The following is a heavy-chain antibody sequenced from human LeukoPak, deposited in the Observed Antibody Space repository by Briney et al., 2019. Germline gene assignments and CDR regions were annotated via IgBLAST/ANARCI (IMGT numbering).Heavy chain of an antibody. CDR3: AKAPPYYSDSSGYFQH. CDR2: ISWNSGII. CDR1: GFTFDDSA. Sequence: GGSLRLSCAASGFTFDDSAMHWVRQVPGKGLEWVLGISWNSGIIDYADSVKGRFTISRDNAKNSLYLQMNNLRPDDTAFYYCAKAPPYYSDSSGYFQHWGQGTLVTVSS. J-gene: IGHJ1*01. V-gene: IGHV3-9*01. D-gene: IGHD3-22*01.